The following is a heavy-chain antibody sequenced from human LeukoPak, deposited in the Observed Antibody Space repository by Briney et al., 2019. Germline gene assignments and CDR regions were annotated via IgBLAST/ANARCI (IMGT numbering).Heavy chain of an antibody. D-gene: IGHD3-9*01. CDR3: ARATGPSYYYYGMDV. CDR2: INHSGST. V-gene: IGHV4-34*01. CDR1: GGSFSGYY. J-gene: IGHJ6*02. Sequence: SETLSLTCAVYGGSFSGYYWSWIRQPPGKGLEWIGEINHSGSTNYNPSLKSRVTISVDTSKNQFSLKLSSVTAADTAVYYCARATGPSYYYYGMDVWGQGTTVTVSS.